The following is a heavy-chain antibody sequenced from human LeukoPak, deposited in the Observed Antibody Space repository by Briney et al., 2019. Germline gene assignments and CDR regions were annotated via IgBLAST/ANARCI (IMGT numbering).Heavy chain of an antibody. CDR2: IYYSGST. CDR3: ARGGRDTGPYWYFDL. V-gene: IGHV4-59*01. Sequence: KPSETLSLTCTVSGGSISSYYWSWIRQPPGKGLEWIGYIYYSGSTNYNPSLKSRVTISVDTSKNQFSLKLSSETAADTAVYYCARGGRDTGPYWYFDLWGRGTLVTVSS. D-gene: IGHD3-10*01. J-gene: IGHJ2*01. CDR1: GGSISSYY.